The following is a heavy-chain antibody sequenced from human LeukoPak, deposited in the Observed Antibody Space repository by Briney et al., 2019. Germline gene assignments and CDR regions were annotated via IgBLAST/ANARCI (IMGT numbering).Heavy chain of an antibody. CDR3: ARLYTVYCSSTSCPPDY. V-gene: IGHV1-18*01. CDR1: GYTFPSYG. Sequence: ASVKVSCKASGYTFPSYGISWVRQAAGQGLEWMGWISAYNGNTNYAQKLQGRVTMTTDTSTSTAYMELRSLRSDDTAVYYCARLYTVYCSSTSCPPDYWGQGTLVTVSS. D-gene: IGHD2-2*01. J-gene: IGHJ4*02. CDR2: ISAYNGNT.